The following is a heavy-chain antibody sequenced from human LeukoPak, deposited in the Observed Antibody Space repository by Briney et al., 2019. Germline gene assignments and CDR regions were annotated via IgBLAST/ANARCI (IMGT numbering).Heavy chain of an antibody. J-gene: IGHJ4*02. CDR2: IWYDGSNK. CDR1: GFTFSTYG. V-gene: IGHV3-33*01. D-gene: IGHD6-19*01. Sequence: GGSLRLSCAASGFTFSTYGLHWVRQTPGKGLEWVSLIWYDGSNKYYADSVKGRFTISRDNSKNTLYLQMNSLRAEDTAVYYCAREKQKYSSGWYCLDYWGQGTLVTVSS. CDR3: AREKQKYSSGWYCLDY.